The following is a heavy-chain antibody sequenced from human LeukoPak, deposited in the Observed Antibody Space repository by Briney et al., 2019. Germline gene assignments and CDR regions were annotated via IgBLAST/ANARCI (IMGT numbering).Heavy chain of an antibody. J-gene: IGHJ4*02. CDR3: AKDRWGAVASFDY. CDR1: GFTVSSNY. D-gene: IGHD6-19*01. CDR2: IYSGGST. V-gene: IGHV3-53*05. Sequence: GGSLRLSCAASGFTVSSNYMSWVRQAPGKGLEWVSVIYSGGSTYYADSVKGRFTISRDNSKNTLYLQMNSLESEDTAVYYCAKDRWGAVASFDYWGQGTLVTVSS.